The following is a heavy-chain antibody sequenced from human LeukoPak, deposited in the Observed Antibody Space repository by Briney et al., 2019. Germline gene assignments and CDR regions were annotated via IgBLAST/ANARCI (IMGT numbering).Heavy chain of an antibody. D-gene: IGHD3-22*01. V-gene: IGHV4-31*03. CDR1: GGSISSGGYY. CDR3: ARGLRYDSSGYPYYFDY. Sequence: ASETLSLTCTVSGGSISSGGYYWSWIRQYPGKGLEWIGYIYYSGSTYYNPSLRSRVTISVDTSKNQFSLKLSSVTAADTAVYNCARGLRYDSSGYPYYFDYXXXXTLVTVSS. J-gene: IGHJ4*01. CDR2: IYYSGST.